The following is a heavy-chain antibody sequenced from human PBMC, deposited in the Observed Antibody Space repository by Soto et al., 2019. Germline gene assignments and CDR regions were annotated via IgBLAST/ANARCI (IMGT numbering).Heavy chain of an antibody. CDR3: ASPQQWLALGREAFDI. CDR1: GGSISSSSYY. Sequence: QLQLQESGPGLVKPSETLSLTCTVSGGSISSSSYYWGWIRQPPGKGLEWIGSIYYSGSTYYNPSLKSRVTISVDTSKNQFSLKLSAVTAADTAVYYCASPQQWLALGREAFDIWGQGTMVTVSS. D-gene: IGHD6-19*01. CDR2: IYYSGST. J-gene: IGHJ3*02. V-gene: IGHV4-39*01.